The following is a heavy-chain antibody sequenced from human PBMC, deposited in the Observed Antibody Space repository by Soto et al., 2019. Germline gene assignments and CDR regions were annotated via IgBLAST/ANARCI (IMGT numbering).Heavy chain of an antibody. CDR2: IYYSGST. Sequence: SETLSLTCTVSGGSISSGGYYWSWIRQHPGKGLEWIGYIYYSGSTYYNPSLKSRVTISVDTSKNQFSLKLSSVTAADTAVYYCARGIAVAGRHNYFDYWGQGTLVTVSS. CDR1: GGSISSGGYY. V-gene: IGHV4-31*03. CDR3: ARGIAVAGRHNYFDY. J-gene: IGHJ4*02. D-gene: IGHD6-19*01.